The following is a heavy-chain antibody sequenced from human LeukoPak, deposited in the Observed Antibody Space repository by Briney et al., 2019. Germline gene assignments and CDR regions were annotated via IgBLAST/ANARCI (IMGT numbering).Heavy chain of an antibody. D-gene: IGHD3-10*01. Sequence: PSETLSLTCTVSGGSISSRSYYWSWIRQPPGKGLEWIGEINHSGSTNYNPSLKSRVTISVDTSKNQFSLKLSSVTAADTAVYYCASSSYYYGSGSPPLLNYWGQGTLVTVSS. V-gene: IGHV4-39*07. CDR3: ASSSYYYGSGSPPLLNY. J-gene: IGHJ4*02. CDR2: INHSGST. CDR1: GGSISSRSYY.